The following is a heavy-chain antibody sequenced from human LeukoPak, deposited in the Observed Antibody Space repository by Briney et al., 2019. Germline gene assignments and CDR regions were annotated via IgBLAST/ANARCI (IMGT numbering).Heavy chain of an antibody. V-gene: IGHV1-18*01. CDR1: GGTFSSYA. CDR2: ISAYNGNT. CDR3: AREKGSSWYRPFDY. D-gene: IGHD6-13*01. J-gene: IGHJ4*02. Sequence: ASVKASCKASGGTFSSYAISWVRQAPGQGLEWMGWISAYNGNTNYAQKLQGRVTMTTDTSTSTAYMELRSLRSDDTAVYYCAREKGSSWYRPFDYWGQGTLVTVSS.